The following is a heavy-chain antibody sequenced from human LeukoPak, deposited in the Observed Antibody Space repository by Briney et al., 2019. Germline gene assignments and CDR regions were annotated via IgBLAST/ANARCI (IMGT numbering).Heavy chain of an antibody. CDR3: VRDAGDSGYMINDI. D-gene: IGHD5-12*01. Sequence: GGSLRLSCAASGFTFSGSALHWVRQASGKGLEWVGRIRSTANGYATAYAASVKGRFTISRDDSKNTAYLQMDSLRAEDTALYYCVRDAGDSGYMINDIWGQGTMVTVTS. CDR2: IRSTANGYAT. V-gene: IGHV3-73*01. J-gene: IGHJ3*02. CDR1: GFTFSGSA.